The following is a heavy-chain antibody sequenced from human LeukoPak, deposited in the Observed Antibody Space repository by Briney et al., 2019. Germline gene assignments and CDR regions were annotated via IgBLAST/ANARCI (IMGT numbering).Heavy chain of an antibody. CDR2: ISAQNGNT. CDR1: GYMFTSHG. CDR3: QISSSSGYDY. V-gene: IGHV1-18*01. Sequence: ASVKVSCKSSGYMFTSHGIHWLRQAPGQGLEWMGWISAQNGNTNYMQQFLGRVTMTRDTSASTVYMELSSLRSEDTAVYYCQISSSSGYDYWGQGTLVTVSS. J-gene: IGHJ4*02. D-gene: IGHD6-6*01.